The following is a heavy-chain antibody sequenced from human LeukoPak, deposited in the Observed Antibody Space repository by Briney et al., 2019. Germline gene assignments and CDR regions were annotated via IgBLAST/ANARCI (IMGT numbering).Heavy chain of an antibody. CDR2: ITGTGGST. CDR3: ARSGSMAY. CDR1: GFTFISYA. J-gene: IGHJ4*02. D-gene: IGHD1-26*01. V-gene: IGHV3-23*01. Sequence: GGSLRLSCAASGFTFISYAMSWVRQAPGKGREWMSVITGTGGSTYYADSVTGRFTISRDNSKNTLYLQMNSLRAEDTAVYYCARSGSMAYWGQGTLVTVSS.